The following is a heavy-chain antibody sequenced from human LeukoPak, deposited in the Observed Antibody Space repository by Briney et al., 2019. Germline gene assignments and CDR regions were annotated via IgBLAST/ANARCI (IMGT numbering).Heavy chain of an antibody. D-gene: IGHD3-10*01. CDR1: GFIFSPYA. J-gene: IGHJ4*02. V-gene: IGHV3-23*01. CDR3: AKTFGEFPMYYFDY. Sequence: GGSLRLSCAASGFIFSPYAMSWVRQAPGKGLEWVAGIAGGDDRFYADSVKGRFSISRDNSKNTLYLQMNSLRAEDTAVYYCAKTFGEFPMYYFDYWGQGTLVTVSS. CDR2: IAGGDDR.